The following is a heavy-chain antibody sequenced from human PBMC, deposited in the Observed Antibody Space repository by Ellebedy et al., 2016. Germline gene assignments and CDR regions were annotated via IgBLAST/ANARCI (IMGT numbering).Heavy chain of an antibody. Sequence: GGSLRLSCAASGFTFSSYWMHWVRQAPGKGLEWISYIFATGTKIEYADSVKGRFTVSRDNAKNSLYLQLNSLRDEDTAMYFCARDVDWASDYWGQGTLVTVSS. CDR2: IFATGTKI. CDR3: ARDVDWASDY. CDR1: GFTFSSYW. V-gene: IGHV3-48*02. J-gene: IGHJ4*02. D-gene: IGHD3-9*01.